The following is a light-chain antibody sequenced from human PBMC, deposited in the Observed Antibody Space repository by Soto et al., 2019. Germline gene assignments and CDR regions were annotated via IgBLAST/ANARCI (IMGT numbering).Light chain of an antibody. J-gene: IGLJ2*01. CDR2: DVS. CDR1: TTYVGDNNH. V-gene: IGLV2-14*03. Sequence: QSALTQPASVSGSPGQSITISCTGTTTYVGDNNHVSWYQQHPGKAPQLMIFDVSNRPSGVSNRFSGSKSGNTASLTISGLQAEDESDYYCSSYTSSHVVFGGGTKLTVL. CDR3: SSYTSSHVV.